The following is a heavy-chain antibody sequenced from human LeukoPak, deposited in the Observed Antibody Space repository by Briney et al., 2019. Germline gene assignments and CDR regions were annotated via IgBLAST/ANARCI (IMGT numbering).Heavy chain of an antibody. CDR1: GFTFSSYS. J-gene: IGHJ4*02. V-gene: IGHV3-48*04. CDR3: VSFYETY. CDR2: IRSSSNIK. D-gene: IGHD2/OR15-2a*01. Sequence: PGGSLRLSCAASGFTFSSYSMNWVRQAPGKGLEWVLYIRSSSNIKYYADSVKGRFTISKDNAKNTVYLQMNSLRAEDTAVYYCVSFYETYWGRGTLVTVSS.